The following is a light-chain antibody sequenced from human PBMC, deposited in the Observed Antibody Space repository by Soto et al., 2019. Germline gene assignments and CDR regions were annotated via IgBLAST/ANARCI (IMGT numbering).Light chain of an antibody. CDR2: AAS. V-gene: IGKV1-6*01. J-gene: IGKJ1*01. CDR1: RDVGSD. Sequence: QMTHARSSRSASVGEKIIITCLASRDVGSDVSWYQQKPGQAPKLLIYAASNLYTGVPSRFSGSRSGTEFTLTISSLQPEDFASYYCLQDYGDSWTCGQGTKVDIK. CDR3: LQDYGDSWT.